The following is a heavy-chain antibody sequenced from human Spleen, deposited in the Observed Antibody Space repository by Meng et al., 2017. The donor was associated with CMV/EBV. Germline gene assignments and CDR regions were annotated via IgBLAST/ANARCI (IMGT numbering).Heavy chain of an antibody. J-gene: IGHJ4*02. D-gene: IGHD3-16*02. V-gene: IGHV3-15*01. Sequence: GESLKISCSVSGFTFSSCAMSWVRQAPGKGLEWVGRIKSKTDGGAIDYAAPVKGRFTISRDDSKNTLYLQMNSLKTEDTAIYYCTTDLSHWGQGKLVTVSS. CDR3: TTDLSH. CDR1: GFTFSSCA. CDR2: IKSKTDGGAI.